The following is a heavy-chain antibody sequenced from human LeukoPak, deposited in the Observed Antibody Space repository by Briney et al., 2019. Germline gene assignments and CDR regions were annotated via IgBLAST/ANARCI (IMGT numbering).Heavy chain of an antibody. CDR2: IYTSGST. CDR1: GGSISSYY. CDR3: ATLNDYYYDSSGSGAFDI. D-gene: IGHD3-22*01. V-gene: IGHV4-4*07. Sequence: PSETLSLTCTVSGGSISSYYWSWIRQPAGKGLEWIGRIYTSGSTNYNPSLKSRVTMSVDTSKNQFSLKLSSVTAADTAVYYCATLNDYYYDSSGSGAFDIWGQGTMVTVSS. J-gene: IGHJ3*02.